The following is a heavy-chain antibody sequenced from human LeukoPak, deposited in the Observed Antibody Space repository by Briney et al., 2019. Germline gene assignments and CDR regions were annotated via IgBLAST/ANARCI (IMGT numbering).Heavy chain of an antibody. V-gene: IGHV3-30*02. J-gene: IGHJ4*02. D-gene: IGHD2-15*01. CDR1: GFTFSSYG. CDR3: ARDEGFCSGGRCHISGFDY. Sequence: PGGSLRLSCAASGFTFSSYGMHWVRQAPGKGLEWVAFIRYDGSNKYYADSVKGRFTISRDNSKNTLYLQMNSLRPEDTAVYYCARDEGFCSGGRCHISGFDYWGQGALVTVSS. CDR2: IRYDGSNK.